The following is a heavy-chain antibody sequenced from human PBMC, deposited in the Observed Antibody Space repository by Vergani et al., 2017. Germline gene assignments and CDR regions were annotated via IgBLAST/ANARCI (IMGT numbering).Heavy chain of an antibody. CDR1: GFSFRNAW. CDR3: TTDPRYCGDGSCYWLRDHHYYGMDV. Sequence: EVQLVESGGGIVKPGGSLRLSCVASGFSFRNAWMNWVRRTPGKGLEWVGRIKSTFDRGTTDHAAAVKGRFTISRDDSKNTLFLQMNGLKTEDIGVYYCTTDPRYCGDGSCYWLRDHHYYGMDVWGQXT. CDR2: IKSTFDRGTT. V-gene: IGHV3-15*07. J-gene: IGHJ6*02. D-gene: IGHD2-21*01.